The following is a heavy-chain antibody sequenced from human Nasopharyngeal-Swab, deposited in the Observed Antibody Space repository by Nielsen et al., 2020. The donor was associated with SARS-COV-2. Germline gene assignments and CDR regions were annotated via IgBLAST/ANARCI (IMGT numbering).Heavy chain of an antibody. CDR2: IYGGGTT. CDR3: ARDPRGDGYSFFDY. V-gene: IGHV3-53*01. J-gene: IGHJ4*02. D-gene: IGHD5-24*01. Sequence: WIRQPPGKGLEWVSVIYGGGTTEYADPVRGRFTISRDRSGNTLYLQMNSLRADDTAIYYCARDPRGDGYSFFDYWGQGTEVTVSS.